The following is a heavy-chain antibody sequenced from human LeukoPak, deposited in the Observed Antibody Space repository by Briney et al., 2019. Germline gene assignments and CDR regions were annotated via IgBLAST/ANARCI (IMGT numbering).Heavy chain of an antibody. CDR1: GGSISSYY. J-gene: IGHJ5*02. Sequence: SETLSLTCTVSGGSISSYYWSSIRQPPGKGLEWIGYIYYSGSTNYNPSLKSRVTISVDTSKNQFSLKLSSVTAADTAVYYCARDGEDILSNWFDPWGQGILVVVSS. CDR2: IYYSGST. V-gene: IGHV4-59*01. CDR3: ARDGEDILSNWFDP. D-gene: IGHD2-15*01.